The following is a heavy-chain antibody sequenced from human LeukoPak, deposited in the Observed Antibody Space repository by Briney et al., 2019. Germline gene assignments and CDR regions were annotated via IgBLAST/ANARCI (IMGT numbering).Heavy chain of an antibody. Sequence: GASLMISCQGSGSIFTSYWISWVRQLPGKGLEWMGRIDPSDSYTNYSPSFQGHVTISADKSISTAYLQWSSLKASDTAMYYCARGYSYGEGGGYWGQGTLVTVSS. D-gene: IGHD5-18*01. CDR1: GSIFTSYW. CDR3: ARGYSYGEGGGY. CDR2: IDPSDSYT. V-gene: IGHV5-10-1*01. J-gene: IGHJ4*02.